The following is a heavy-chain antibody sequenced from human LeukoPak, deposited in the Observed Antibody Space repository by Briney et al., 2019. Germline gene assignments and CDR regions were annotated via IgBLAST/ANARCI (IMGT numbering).Heavy chain of an antibody. CDR2: IKQDGSEK. Sequence: GGSLRLSCAASGFTFSSYWMSWVRQAPGKGLEWVANIKQDGSEKYYVDSVKGRFTISRDNAKNSLYRQMNSLRAEDTAVYYCARDGAGGYDFWSGYPSDAFDIWGQGTMVTVSS. V-gene: IGHV3-7*01. CDR3: ARDGAGGYDFWSGYPSDAFDI. J-gene: IGHJ3*02. D-gene: IGHD3-3*01. CDR1: GFTFSSYW.